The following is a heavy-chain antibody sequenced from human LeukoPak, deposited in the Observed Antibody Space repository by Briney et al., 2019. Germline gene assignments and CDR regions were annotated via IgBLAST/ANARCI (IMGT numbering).Heavy chain of an antibody. D-gene: IGHD1-26*01. CDR2: IKYDGSNE. J-gene: IGHJ4*02. V-gene: IGHV3-30*02. CDR3: VANSGSYQVFDY. Sequence: GGSLRLSCAASGFTFSNYGLHWVRQAPGKGLEWVAFIKYDGSNEYYADSVKGRFTISRDNARNSLFLQMNSLRAEDTAVYYCVANSGSYQVFDYWGQGTLVTVSS. CDR1: GFTFSNYG.